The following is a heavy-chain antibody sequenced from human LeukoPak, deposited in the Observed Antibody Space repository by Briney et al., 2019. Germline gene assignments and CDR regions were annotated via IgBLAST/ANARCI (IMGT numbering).Heavy chain of an antibody. J-gene: IGHJ3*02. CDR3: ATTRGYSGYDSKIDAFDI. D-gene: IGHD5-12*01. V-gene: IGHV3-21*01. CDR1: GFTFSSYS. Sequence: GGSLRLSCAASGFTFSSYSMNWVRQAPGKGLEWVSSISSSSSYIYYADSVKGRFTISRDNAKNSLYLQMNSLRAEDTAVYYCATTRGYSGYDSKIDAFDIWGQGTMVTVSS. CDR2: ISSSSSYI.